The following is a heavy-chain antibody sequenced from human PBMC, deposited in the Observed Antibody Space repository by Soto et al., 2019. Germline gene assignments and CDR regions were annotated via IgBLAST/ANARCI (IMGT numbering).Heavy chain of an antibody. D-gene: IGHD2-8*01. J-gene: IGHJ6*02. V-gene: IGHV1-69*13. CDR1: GGTFSSYA. CDR2: IIPIFGTA. CDR3: ARDVFTDRYYYYYGMDV. Sequence: ASVKVSCKASGGTFSSYAISWVRQAPGQGLEWMGGIIPIFGTANYAQKFQGRVTITADESTRTAYMELSSLRSEDTAVYYCARDVFTDRYYYYYGMDVWGQGTTVTVSS.